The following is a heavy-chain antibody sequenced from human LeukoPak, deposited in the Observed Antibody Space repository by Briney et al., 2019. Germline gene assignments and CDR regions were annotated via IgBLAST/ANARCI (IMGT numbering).Heavy chain of an antibody. CDR3: ARDSSGLPHPNYYFDY. J-gene: IGHJ4*02. CDR1: GFTFSSYG. Sequence: QAGGSLRLSCAASGFTFSSYGMHWVRQAPGKGLEWVAVISYDGSNKYYADSVKGRFTISRDNSKNTLYLQMNSLRAEDTAVYYCARDSSGLPHPNYYFDYWGQGTLVTVSS. V-gene: IGHV3-30*03. CDR2: ISYDGSNK. D-gene: IGHD6-19*01.